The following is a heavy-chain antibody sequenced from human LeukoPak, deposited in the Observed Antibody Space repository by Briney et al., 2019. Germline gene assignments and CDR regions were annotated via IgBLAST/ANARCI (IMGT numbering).Heavy chain of an antibody. CDR3: ARGRGTYYDFWSGYQIDY. V-gene: IGHV3-21*01. D-gene: IGHD3-3*01. CDR1: GFTFSSYS. J-gene: IGHJ4*02. Sequence: GGSLRLSCAASGFTFSSYSMNWVRQAPGKGLEWVSSISSSSSYIYYADSVKGRFTISRDNAKNSLYLQMNSLRAEDTAVYYCARGRGTYYDFWSGYQIDYWGQGTLVTVSS. CDR2: ISSSSSYI.